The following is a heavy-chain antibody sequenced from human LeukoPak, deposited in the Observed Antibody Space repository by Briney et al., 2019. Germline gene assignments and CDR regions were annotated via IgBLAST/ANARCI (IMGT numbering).Heavy chain of an antibody. Sequence: GGSLRLSCAASGFIVTQNYMTWVRQAPGKGLEWVSVIYSAGRTYYSDSVRGRFTISRDNSNNMLYLQMNSLRAEDTAVYYCARVEDSGSADYWGQGTLVTVSS. CDR1: GFIVTQNY. CDR3: ARVEDSGSADY. V-gene: IGHV3-53*01. CDR2: IYSAGRT. D-gene: IGHD3-10*01. J-gene: IGHJ4*02.